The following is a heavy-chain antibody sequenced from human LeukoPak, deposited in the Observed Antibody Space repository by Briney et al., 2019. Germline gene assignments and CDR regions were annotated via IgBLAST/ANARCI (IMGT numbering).Heavy chain of an antibody. D-gene: IGHD3-9*01. CDR2: IYYSGST. J-gene: IGHJ4*02. CDR3: ARRGYDILTGYYTGD. Sequence: SETLSLTCTVSGGSISSSSYYWGWIRQPPGKGLEWIGSIYYSGSTYYNPSLKSRVTISVDTSKNQFSLKLSSVTAADMAVYYCARRGYDILTGYYTGDWGQGTLVTVSS. V-gene: IGHV4-39*01. CDR1: GGSISSSSYY.